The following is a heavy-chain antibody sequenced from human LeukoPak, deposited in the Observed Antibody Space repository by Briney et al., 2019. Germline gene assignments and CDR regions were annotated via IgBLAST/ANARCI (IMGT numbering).Heavy chain of an antibody. J-gene: IGHJ4*02. D-gene: IGHD3-10*01. Sequence: SETLSLTCTVSGGSISSYYWSWIRQPPGKGLEWIGYIYYSGSTNYNPSLESRVTISVDTSKNQFSLKLSSVTAADTAVYYCARHVSNYYGSFDYWGQGTLVTVSS. V-gene: IGHV4-59*08. CDR1: GGSISSYY. CDR2: IYYSGST. CDR3: ARHVSNYYGSFDY.